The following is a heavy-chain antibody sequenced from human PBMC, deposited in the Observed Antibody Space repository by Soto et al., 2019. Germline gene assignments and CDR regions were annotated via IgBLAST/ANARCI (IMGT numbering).Heavy chain of an antibody. CDR3: FRVRQYYRASLRVLGIRAKRTFDL. D-gene: IGHD3-3*01. V-gene: IGHV4-4*01. J-gene: IGHJ2*01. Sequence: GKGLERIGEIHHSGTTNYNPSLKSRVALSVDKSKNQFSLKLNSVTAADTAVYFFFRVRQYYRASLRVLGIRAKRTFDL. CDR2: IHHSGTT.